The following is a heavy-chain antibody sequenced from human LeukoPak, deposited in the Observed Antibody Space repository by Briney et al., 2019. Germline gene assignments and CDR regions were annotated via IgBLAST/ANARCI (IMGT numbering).Heavy chain of an antibody. CDR2: ISSDGSST. D-gene: IGHD4-23*01. Sequence: GGSLRLSCAASGFTFCSFWVNCVRQAPGKGLVWVSRISSDGSSTTYADSVKGRFSISRDNAKNTLYLQMNSLRVEDTAVYYCARGRPHGNDYWGQGTLVTVSS. CDR1: GFTFCSFW. J-gene: IGHJ4*02. CDR3: ARGRPHGNDY. V-gene: IGHV3-74*01.